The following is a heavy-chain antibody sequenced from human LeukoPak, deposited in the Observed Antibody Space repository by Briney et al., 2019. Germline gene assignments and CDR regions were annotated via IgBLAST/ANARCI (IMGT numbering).Heavy chain of an antibody. CDR3: ARAPDYYDSSGYYEY. V-gene: IGHV4-34*01. Sequence: SETLSLTCAVYGGSFSGYYWSWIRQPPGKGLEWIGEINHSGSTNYNPSLKSRVTMSVDTSKNQFSLKLSSVTAADTAVYYCARAPDYYDSSGYYEYWGQGTLVTVSS. CDR1: GGSFSGYY. CDR2: INHSGST. J-gene: IGHJ4*02. D-gene: IGHD3-22*01.